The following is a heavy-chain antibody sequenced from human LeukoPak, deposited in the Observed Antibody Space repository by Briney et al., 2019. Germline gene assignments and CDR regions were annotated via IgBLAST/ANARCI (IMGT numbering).Heavy chain of an antibody. CDR3: ARELWVAFYFDY. D-gene: IGHD2-21*01. J-gene: IGHJ4*02. V-gene: IGHV4-4*02. CDR1: GGSISSSW. Sequence: PSETLSLTCAVSGGSISSSWWSWVRQPPGKGPEWIGEIFHSGNTNYNPSLKSRVTISVDTSKNQFSLKLSSVTAADTAVYYCARELWVAFYFDYWGQGTLVTVSS. CDR2: IFHSGNT.